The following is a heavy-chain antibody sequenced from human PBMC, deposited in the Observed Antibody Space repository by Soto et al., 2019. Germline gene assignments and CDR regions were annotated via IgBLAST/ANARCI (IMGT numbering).Heavy chain of an antibody. CDR2: IGTAGDT. D-gene: IGHD3-9*01. CDR1: GFTFSSYD. V-gene: IGHV3-13*01. CDR3: ARELDGYFDY. J-gene: IGHJ4*02. Sequence: GGSLRLSCAASGFTFSSYDMHWVRQATGKGLEWVSAIGTAGDTYYPGSVKGRFTISREKAKNSLYLQMNSLRAGDTAVYYWARELDGYFDYWGQGTLVTVSS.